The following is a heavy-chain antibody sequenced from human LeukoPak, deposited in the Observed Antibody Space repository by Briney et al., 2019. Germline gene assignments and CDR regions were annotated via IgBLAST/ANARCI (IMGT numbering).Heavy chain of an antibody. CDR2: ISDTEYT. CDR3: AREGNQISTGYPRNFDH. Sequence: SETLSLTCSISGASITDDDFYWSWIRQSPGKGLEWIGYISDTEYTFYNPSVRSRVTISLDKSKNQFSLELTSVTPADTALYYCAREGNQISTGYPRNFDHWGQGILVTVSS. V-gene: IGHV4-61*08. CDR1: GASITDDDFY. D-gene: IGHD3-9*01. J-gene: IGHJ4*02.